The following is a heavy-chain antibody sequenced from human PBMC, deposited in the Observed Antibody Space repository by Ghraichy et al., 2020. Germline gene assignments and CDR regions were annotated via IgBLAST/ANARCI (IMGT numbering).Heavy chain of an antibody. CDR3: AKDLTIFGVVIKDGDY. Sequence: GESLNISCAASGFTFSSYAMSWVRQAPGKGLEWVSAISGSGGSTYYADSVKGRFTISRDNSKNTLYLQMNSLRAEDTAVYYCAKDLTIFGVVIKDGDYWGQGTLVTVSS. CDR1: GFTFSSYA. J-gene: IGHJ4*02. V-gene: IGHV3-23*01. D-gene: IGHD3-3*01. CDR2: ISGSGGST.